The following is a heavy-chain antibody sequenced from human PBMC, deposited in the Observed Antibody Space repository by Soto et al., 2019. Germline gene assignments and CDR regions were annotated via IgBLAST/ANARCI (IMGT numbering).Heavy chain of an antibody. CDR1: GFTLSYCG. CDR3: AKEQSSGFYRVVDY. CDR2: ITYDGSEI. Sequence: QVQVVESGGGVVQPGRSLRLSCAASGFTLSYCGMHWVRQAPGKGLEWVGVITYDGSEIHYGDSVKGRFTISRDSSENTVYLQMNSLRVEDSAVYYCAKEQSSGFYRVVDYWGQGTLVTVSP. D-gene: IGHD6-19*01. V-gene: IGHV3-30*18. J-gene: IGHJ4*02.